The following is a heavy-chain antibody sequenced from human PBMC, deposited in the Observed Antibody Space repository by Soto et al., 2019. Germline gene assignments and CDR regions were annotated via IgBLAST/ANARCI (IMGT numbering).Heavy chain of an antibody. V-gene: IGHV1-3*01. Sequence: ASVKVSCKASGYTFTSYAMHWVRQAPGQRLEWMGWINAGNGNTKYSQKFQGRVTITRDTYASTAYMELRSLRSDDTAVYYCARRFVAVAAKRTHNWFDPWGQGTLVTVSS. D-gene: IGHD2-15*01. CDR1: GYTFTSYA. J-gene: IGHJ5*02. CDR3: ARRFVAVAAKRTHNWFDP. CDR2: INAGNGNT.